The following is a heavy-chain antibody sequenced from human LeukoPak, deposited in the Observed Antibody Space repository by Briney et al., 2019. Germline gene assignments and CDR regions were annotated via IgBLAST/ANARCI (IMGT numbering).Heavy chain of an antibody. V-gene: IGHV3-21*01. J-gene: IGHJ3*02. CDR3: ARVGEGEWDIVVVPAAPTDAFDI. CDR1: GFTFSSYS. CDR2: ISSSSSYI. Sequence: GGSLRLSCAASGFTFSSYSMNWVRQAPGKGLEWVSSISSSSSYIYYADSVKGRFTISRDNAKNSLYLQMNSLRAEGTAVYYCARVGEGEWDIVVVPAAPTDAFDIWGQGTMVTVSS. D-gene: IGHD2-2*01.